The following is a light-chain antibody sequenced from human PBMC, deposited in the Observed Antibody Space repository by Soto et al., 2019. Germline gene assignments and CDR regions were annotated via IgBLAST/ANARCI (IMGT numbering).Light chain of an antibody. J-gene: IGKJ1*01. V-gene: IGKV1-5*01. Sequence: DIHMTQPPSTLSASVGDRVTITCRASQSISNWLAWYQQKPGKAPKLLIYDVSNLESGVPSRFSGSGSGTAFTLTISGLQPDDFATYYCQQYNSDSPWTFGQGTKVEMK. CDR2: DVS. CDR1: QSISNW. CDR3: QQYNSDSPWT.